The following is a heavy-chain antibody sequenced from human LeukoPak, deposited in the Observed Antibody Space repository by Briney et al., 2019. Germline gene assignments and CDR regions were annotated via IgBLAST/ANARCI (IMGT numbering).Heavy chain of an antibody. J-gene: IGHJ4*02. D-gene: IGHD3-3*01. V-gene: IGHV3-23*01. CDR2: ISGTGGST. CDR1: GFTFSSYA. CDR3: ARDRSYDFWSGYSTPDY. Sequence: PGGSLRLSCAVSGFTFSSYAMSWVRQAPGKGLEWVSSISGTGGSTYYADSVKGRFTISRDNSKNTLDLQMNSLRAEDTAVYYCARDRSYDFWSGYSTPDYWGQGTLVTVSS.